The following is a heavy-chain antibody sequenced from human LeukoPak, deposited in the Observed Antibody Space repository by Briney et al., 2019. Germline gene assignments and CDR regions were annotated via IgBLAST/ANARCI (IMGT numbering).Heavy chain of an antibody. Sequence: SETLSLTCAVYGGSFSGYYWSWIRQPPGKGLEWIGEINHSGSTNYNPSLKSRVTISVDTSKNQFSLKLSSATAADTAVYYCARAGAIATVTGMVFDYWGQGTLVTVSS. J-gene: IGHJ4*02. V-gene: IGHV4-34*01. CDR1: GGSFSGYY. CDR2: INHSGST. D-gene: IGHD4-17*01. CDR3: ARAGAIATVTGMVFDY.